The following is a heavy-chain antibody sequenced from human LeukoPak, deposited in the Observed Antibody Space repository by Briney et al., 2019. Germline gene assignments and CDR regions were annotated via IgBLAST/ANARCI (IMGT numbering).Heavy chain of an antibody. Sequence: LGGSLRLSCAASGFTFTSYDMSWVRQAPGQGLEWVSGMSGSRGSTYYAHTVQGRFTMSRDNSKNTLYLQMNSLRAEDTAVYYCAKGGYGERPFDYGGQGTRVTVPS. CDR2: MSGSRGST. D-gene: IGHD4-17*01. J-gene: IGHJ4*02. CDR3: AKGGYGERPFDY. CDR1: GFTFTSYD. V-gene: IGHV3-23*01.